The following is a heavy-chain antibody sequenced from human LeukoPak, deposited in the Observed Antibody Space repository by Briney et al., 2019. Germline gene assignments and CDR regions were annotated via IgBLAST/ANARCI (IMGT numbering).Heavy chain of an antibody. CDR3: ARGGYYDSSGYHDAFDI. V-gene: IGHV4-59*01. D-gene: IGHD3-22*01. Sequence: SETLSLTCTVSGGSISSYYWSWIRQPPGKGLEWIGYIYYSGSTNYNPSLKSRVTISVDTSKNQFSLKLSSVTAADTAVYYCARGGYYDSSGYHDAFDIWGQGTMVTVSS. CDR1: GGSISSYY. CDR2: IYYSGST. J-gene: IGHJ3*02.